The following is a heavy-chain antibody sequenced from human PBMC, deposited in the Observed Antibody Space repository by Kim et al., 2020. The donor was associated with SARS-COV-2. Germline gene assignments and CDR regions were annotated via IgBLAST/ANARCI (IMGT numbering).Heavy chain of an antibody. V-gene: IGHV4-34*01. CDR3: ARVRKVYYDSSGYFNY. D-gene: IGHD3-22*01. Sequence: SLKSRVTISVETSKNQFTLKLSSVTAADTAVYYCARVRKVYYDSSGYFNYWGQGTLVTVSS. J-gene: IGHJ4*02.